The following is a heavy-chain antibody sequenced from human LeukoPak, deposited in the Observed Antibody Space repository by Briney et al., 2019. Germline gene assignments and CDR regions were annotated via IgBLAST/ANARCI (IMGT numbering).Heavy chain of an antibody. J-gene: IGHJ4*02. Sequence: ASETLSLTCTVSCDSISSYYWSWIRQPPGKGLEWIGYISYSGTTNYNPSLKSRVTISVAPSKNQFSLQLRSVTAPDTAVYYCARDRGNYFDYWGQGTMATVSS. D-gene: IGHD6-13*01. CDR2: ISYSGTT. CDR1: CDSISSYY. CDR3: ARDRGNYFDY. V-gene: IGHV4-59*01.